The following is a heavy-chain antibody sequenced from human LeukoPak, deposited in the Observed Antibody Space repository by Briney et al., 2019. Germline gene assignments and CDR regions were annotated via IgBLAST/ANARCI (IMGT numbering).Heavy chain of an antibody. CDR1: GFTFSDYE. J-gene: IGHJ6*02. CDR3: GSPIVGSGHGDV. Sequence: GGSLRLSCAASGFTFSDYEMNWVRQAPGKGLEWVSYISSSGGNTYYADSVRSRFTISRDNAKHSLYLQINSLRAEDTAVYYCGSPIVGSGHGDVWGQGTKVTVSS. V-gene: IGHV3-48*03. D-gene: IGHD6-13*01. CDR2: ISSSGGNT.